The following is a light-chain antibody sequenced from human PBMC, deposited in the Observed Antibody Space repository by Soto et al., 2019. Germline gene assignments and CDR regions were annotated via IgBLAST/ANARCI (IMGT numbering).Light chain of an antibody. CDR2: EVS. Sequence: QSALTQPPSVSGSPGQSVTISCTGTSSDVGSYNRVSWYQQPPGTAPKLMIYEVSNRPSGVPDRFSGSKSGNTASLTISGLQAEDEADYYCRSYPSSSTYVFGTGTKLTVL. V-gene: IGLV2-18*02. CDR3: RSYPSSSTYV. J-gene: IGLJ1*01. CDR1: SSDVGSYNR.